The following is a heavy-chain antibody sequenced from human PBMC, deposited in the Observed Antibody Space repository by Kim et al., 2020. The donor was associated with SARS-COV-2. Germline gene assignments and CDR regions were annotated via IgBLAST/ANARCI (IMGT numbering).Heavy chain of an antibody. CDR3: AKEAELASARAYDGLDI. Sequence: GGSLRLSCGGSGFTFHDYTLHWVRLAPGKGLEWVSLVSWNSEIKSYADSVKGRFTISRDNRRSSLFLQMDSLTTEDTALYHCAKEAELASARAYDGLDIWGHGTLVTVSS. CDR1: GFTFHDYT. V-gene: IGHV3-43*01. J-gene: IGHJ3*02. D-gene: IGHD6-13*01. CDR2: VSWNSEIK.